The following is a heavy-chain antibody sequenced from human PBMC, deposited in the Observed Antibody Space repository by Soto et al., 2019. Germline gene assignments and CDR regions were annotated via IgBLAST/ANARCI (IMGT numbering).Heavy chain of an antibody. CDR1: GYFFTSHY. CDR2: VNPNNGDT. CDR3: AREITYGGGSISLGL. V-gene: IGHV1-2*06. Sequence: QVQLVQSGAEVEKPGASVKVSCKTSGYFFTSHYIHWVRLAPGRGLEWMGRVNPNNGDTNSPQKFQGRVTMTSDTSISTGYMEMSGLRSDDTALYYCAREITYGGGSISLGLWGQGTLVTVSS. D-gene: IGHD3-10*01. J-gene: IGHJ4*02.